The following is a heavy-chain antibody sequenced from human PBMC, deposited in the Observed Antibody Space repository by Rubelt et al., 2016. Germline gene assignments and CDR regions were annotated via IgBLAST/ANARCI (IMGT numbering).Heavy chain of an antibody. V-gene: IGHV1-2*02. D-gene: IGHD6-19*01. CDR3: ARDLYKGPRWLVAY. Sequence: QVQLVQSGSELKKPGASVKVSCKASGYTFTGYYMHWVRQAPGQGLEWMGWINPNSGGTNYAQKFQGRVTMTRDTSISTAYMELSRLRSDDTAGYYCARDLYKGPRWLVAYWGQGTLVTVSS. J-gene: IGHJ4*02. CDR1: GYTFTGYY. CDR2: INPNSGGT.